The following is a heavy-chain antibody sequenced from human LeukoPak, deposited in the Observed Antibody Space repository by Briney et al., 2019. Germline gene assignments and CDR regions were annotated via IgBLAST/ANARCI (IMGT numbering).Heavy chain of an antibody. V-gene: IGHV1-18*01. CDR3: ARGCSSTTCHLLDY. Sequence: ASVKVSFKTSGYTFTNYGIGWVRQAPGQGLEWMGWISGYNGNTNYAQKLQGRVTMTTDTSTSTAYMELRSLRSDDTAVYYCARGCSSTTCHLLDYWGQGTLVTVSS. CDR2: ISGYNGNT. J-gene: IGHJ4*02. CDR1: GYTFTNYG. D-gene: IGHD2-2*01.